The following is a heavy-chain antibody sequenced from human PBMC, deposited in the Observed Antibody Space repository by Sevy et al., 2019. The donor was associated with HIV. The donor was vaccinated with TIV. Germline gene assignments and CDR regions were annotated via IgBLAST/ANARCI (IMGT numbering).Heavy chain of an antibody. D-gene: IGHD3-22*01. CDR1: GASITSYY. CDR3: ARVRRRPPVVDSNWYFDV. V-gene: IGHV4-59*12. CDR2: VYHSGTT. Sequence: SETLSLTCAVSGASITSYYWNRIRQSPGKGLEWIAYVYHSGTTSYNPSLKSRVSISLDTSRKQFSLTLYSVTAADTAIYYCARVRRRPPVVDSNWYFDVWGRGTLVTVSS. J-gene: IGHJ2*01.